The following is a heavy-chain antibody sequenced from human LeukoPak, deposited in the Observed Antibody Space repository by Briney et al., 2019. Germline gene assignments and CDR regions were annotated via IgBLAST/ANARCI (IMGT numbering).Heavy chain of an antibody. CDR2: ISDNGGET. CDR1: GFTFTDYA. Sequence: GGSLRLSCAASGFTFTDYAMGWVRQAPEKGLEWISTISDNGGETYYADSVKGWFAISRDNSKNTLFLQMNSLRAEDSAVYYCATDRERDPSVYYLVGGQGTLITVSS. J-gene: IGHJ4*02. D-gene: IGHD3-22*01. CDR3: ATDRERDPSVYYLV. V-gene: IGHV3-23*01.